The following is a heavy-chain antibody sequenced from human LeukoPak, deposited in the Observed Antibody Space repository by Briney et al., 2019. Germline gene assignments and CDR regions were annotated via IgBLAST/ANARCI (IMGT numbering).Heavy chain of an antibody. V-gene: IGHV1-46*01. J-gene: IGHJ4*02. CDR2: INPSGGST. D-gene: IGHD3-10*01. CDR3: ARGVAVLLWFGELWD. Sequence: ASVKVSCMASGYTFTSYYMHWVRQAPGQGLEWMGIINPSGGSTSYAQKFQGRVTMTRDTSTSTVYMELSSLRSEDTAVYYCARGVAVLLWFGELWDWGQGTLVTVSS. CDR1: GYTFTSYY.